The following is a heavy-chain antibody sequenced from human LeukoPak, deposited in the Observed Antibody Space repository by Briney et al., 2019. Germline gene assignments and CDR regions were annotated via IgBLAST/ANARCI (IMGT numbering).Heavy chain of an antibody. CDR3: VKGSGHQYNWFDP. V-gene: IGHV3-64D*06. D-gene: IGHD6-19*01. CDR2: ISSNGGST. CDR1: GFTFSSYA. Sequence: GGSLRLSCSASGFTFSSYAMHWVRQAPGKGLEYVSAISSNGGSTYYADSVKGRFTISRDNFKNTLYLQMSSLRAEDTAVYYCVKGSGHQYNWFDPWGQGTLVTVSS. J-gene: IGHJ5*02.